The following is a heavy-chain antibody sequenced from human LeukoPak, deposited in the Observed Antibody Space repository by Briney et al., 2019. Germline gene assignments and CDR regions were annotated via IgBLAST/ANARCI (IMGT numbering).Heavy chain of an antibody. CDR1: GFTFDDYA. D-gene: IGHD6-13*01. CDR3: AKDQSGGSLWSSSWPTFDY. Sequence: PGGSLRLSCAACGFTFDDYAMHWVRQAPRKGVEGVSLMSWDCCITYYADSVKGRFTISRDNSKNALYLQMNSLRAEDTALYYCAKDQSGGSLWSSSWPTFDYWGQGTLVTVSS. V-gene: IGHV3-43D*03. J-gene: IGHJ4*02. CDR2: MSWDCCIT.